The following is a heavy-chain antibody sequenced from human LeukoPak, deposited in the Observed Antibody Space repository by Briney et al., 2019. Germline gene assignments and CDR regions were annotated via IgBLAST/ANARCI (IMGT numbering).Heavy chain of an antibody. CDR1: GGSISSSSYY. CDR2: IYYSGST. CDR3: ARLAPPGWFDP. V-gene: IGHV4-39*01. J-gene: IGHJ5*02. Sequence: WETLSLTCSVSGGSISSSSYYWAWIRQPPGKGLEWIANIYYSGSTYFNPSLKSRVTIPKDTSKNQFSLKLTSVTAADTAVYYCARLAPPGWFDPWGQGTLVTVSS.